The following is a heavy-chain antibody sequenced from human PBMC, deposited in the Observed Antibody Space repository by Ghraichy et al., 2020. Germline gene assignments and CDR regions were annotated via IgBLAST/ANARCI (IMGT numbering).Heavy chain of an antibody. CDR1: GYTFTSYG. Sequence: ASVKVSCKASGYTFTSYGISWVRQAPGQGLEWMGWISAYNGNTNYAQKLQGRVTMTTDTSTSTAYMELRSLRSDDTAVYYCVRAGWELPTYDAFDIWGQGTMVTVSS. D-gene: IGHD1-26*01. V-gene: IGHV1-18*01. CDR2: ISAYNGNT. CDR3: VRAGWELPTYDAFDI. J-gene: IGHJ3*02.